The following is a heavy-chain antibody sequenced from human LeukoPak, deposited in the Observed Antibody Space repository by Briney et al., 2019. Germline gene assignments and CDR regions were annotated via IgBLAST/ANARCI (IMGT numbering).Heavy chain of an antibody. V-gene: IGHV3-7*01. CDR2: IKEDGSEK. J-gene: IGHJ4*02. CDR3: ARVTTSGWLLDESYFDY. Sequence: PGGSLRLSCAASGFTFSTYWMTWVRQAPGKGLEWVANIKEDGSEKYYVDSVKGRFTISRDNAKQSLYLQMNSLRAEDTAVYYCARVTTSGWLLDESYFDYWGRGTLVTVSS. D-gene: IGHD6-19*01. CDR1: GFTFSTYW.